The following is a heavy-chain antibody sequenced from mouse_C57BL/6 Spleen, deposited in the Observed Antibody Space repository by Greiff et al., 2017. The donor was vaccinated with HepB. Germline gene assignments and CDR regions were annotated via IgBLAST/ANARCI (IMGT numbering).Heavy chain of an antibody. CDR1: GYTFTDYE. Sequence: QVQLQESGAELVRPGASVTLSCKASGYTFTDYEMHWVKQTPVHGLEWIGAIDPETGGTAYNQKFKGKAILTADKSSSTAYMELRSLTSEDSAVYYCTRWYDSLVAYWGQGTLVTVSA. CDR2: IDPETGGT. CDR3: TRWYDSLVAY. D-gene: IGHD2-4*01. J-gene: IGHJ3*01. V-gene: IGHV1-15*01.